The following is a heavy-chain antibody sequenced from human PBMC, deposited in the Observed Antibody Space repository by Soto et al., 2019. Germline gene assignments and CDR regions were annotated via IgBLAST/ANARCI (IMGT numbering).Heavy chain of an antibody. CDR1: GGTVASSHW. CDR2: VYHTGDT. V-gene: IGHV4-4*02. J-gene: IGHJ5*02. D-gene: IGHD2-21*02. Sequence: SETLSLTCGVSGGTVASSHWWSWVRQSPGGGLEWIGNVYHTGDTNFNPSLQSRVTSSVDKSNNQFSLRPNSLTAADTAVYFCAREIVTAGGNNYFDPWGPGTLVTVSS. CDR3: AREIVTAGGNNYFDP.